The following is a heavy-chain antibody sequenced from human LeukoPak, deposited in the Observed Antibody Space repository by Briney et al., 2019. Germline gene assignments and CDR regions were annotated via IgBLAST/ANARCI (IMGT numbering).Heavy chain of an antibody. V-gene: IGHV1-69*13. CDR3: ARDRQSTFGGVIVTPYDAFDI. D-gene: IGHD3-16*02. CDR2: IIPIFGTA. Sequence: SVKVSCKASGYTFTSYGISWVRQAPGQGLEWMGGIIPIFGTANYAQKFQGRVTITADESTSTAYMELSSLRSEDTAVYYCARDRQSTFGGVIVTPYDAFDIWGQGTMVTVSS. CDR1: GYTFTSYG. J-gene: IGHJ3*02.